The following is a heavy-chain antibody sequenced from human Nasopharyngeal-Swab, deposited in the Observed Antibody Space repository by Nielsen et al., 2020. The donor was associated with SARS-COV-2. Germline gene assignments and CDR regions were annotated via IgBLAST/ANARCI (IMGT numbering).Heavy chain of an antibody. CDR3: ARSGGVGVGATTYVLD. CDR2: INHSGST. CDR1: GGSFSGYY. V-gene: IGHV4-34*01. J-gene: IGHJ4*02. Sequence: SETLSLTCAVYGGSFSGYYWSWIRQPPGKGLEWIGEINHSGSTNYNPSLKSRVTISVDTSKNQFSLKLSSVTAAGTAVYYCARSGGVGVGATTYVLDWGQGTLVTVSS. D-gene: IGHD1-26*01.